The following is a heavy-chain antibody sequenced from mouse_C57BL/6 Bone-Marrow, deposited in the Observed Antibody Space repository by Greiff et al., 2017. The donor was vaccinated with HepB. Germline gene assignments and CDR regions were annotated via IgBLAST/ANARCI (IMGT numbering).Heavy chain of an antibody. D-gene: IGHD2-4*01. CDR1: GFTFSSYA. V-gene: IGHV5-4*03. CDR3: AGVYDYDGGWYFDV. CDR2: ISDGGSYT. Sequence: EVKLQESGGGLVKPGGSLKLSCAASGFTFSSYAMSWVRQTPEKRLEWVATISDGGSYTYYPDNVKGRFTISRDNAKNNLYLQMSHLKSEDTAMYYCAGVYDYDGGWYFDVWGTGTTVTVSS. J-gene: IGHJ1*03.